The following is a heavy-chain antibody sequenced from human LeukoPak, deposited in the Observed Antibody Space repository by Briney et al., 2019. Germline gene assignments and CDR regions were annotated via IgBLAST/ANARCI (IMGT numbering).Heavy chain of an antibody. CDR3: ARRFYYDSSGYYWDY. Sequence: PGESLKISCKGSGYSSTSYWIGWVRQMPGKGLEWMGIIYPGDSDTRHSPSFQGQVTISADKSISTAYLQWSSLKASDTAMYYCARRFYYDSSGYYWDYWGQGTLVTVSS. V-gene: IGHV5-51*01. CDR2: IYPGDSDT. CDR1: GYSSTSYW. J-gene: IGHJ4*02. D-gene: IGHD3-22*01.